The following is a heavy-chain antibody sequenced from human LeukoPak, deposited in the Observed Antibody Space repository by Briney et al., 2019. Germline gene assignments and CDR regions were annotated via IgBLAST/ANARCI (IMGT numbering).Heavy chain of an antibody. CDR2: IYTSGST. CDR1: GGSISSGSYY. J-gene: IGHJ5*02. D-gene: IGHD3-3*01. Sequence: PSQTLSLTCTVSGGSISSGSYYWSWIRQPAGKGLEWIGRIYTSGSTNYNPSLKSRVTISVDTSKNQFSLKLSSVTAADTAVYYCARADLFGVAHNWFDPWGQGTLVTVSS. CDR3: ARADLFGVAHNWFDP. V-gene: IGHV4-61*02.